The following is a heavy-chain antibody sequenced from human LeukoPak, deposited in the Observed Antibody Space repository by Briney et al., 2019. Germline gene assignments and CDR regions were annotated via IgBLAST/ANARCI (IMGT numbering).Heavy chain of an antibody. D-gene: IGHD3-3*01. CDR3: ASQNPFGVVIATGEQVARGDAFDI. CDR1: GYSFTSYW. CDR2: IYPGDSDT. J-gene: IGHJ3*02. V-gene: IGHV5-51*01. Sequence: GESLKISCRGSGYSFTSYWIGWVRQMPGKGLEWMGIIYPGDSDTRYSPSFQGQVTISADKSISTAYLQWSSLKVSDTAMYYCASQNPFGVVIATGEQVARGDAFDIWGQGTMVTVSS.